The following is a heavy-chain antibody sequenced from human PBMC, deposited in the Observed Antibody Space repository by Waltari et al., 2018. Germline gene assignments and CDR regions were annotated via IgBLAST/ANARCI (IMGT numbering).Heavy chain of an antibody. Sequence: EVQLVESGGGLVQPGGSLRLSCAASGFTFSSYAMSWVSQAPGKGLEWVSAISGSGGSTYYADSVKGRFTISRDNSKNTLYLQMNSLRAEDTAVYYCAKVLSSWGEVGASLYYYMDVWGKGTTVTVSS. CDR3: AKVLSSWGEVGASLYYYMDV. V-gene: IGHV3-23*04. D-gene: IGHD1-26*01. CDR2: ISGSGGST. J-gene: IGHJ6*03. CDR1: GFTFSSYA.